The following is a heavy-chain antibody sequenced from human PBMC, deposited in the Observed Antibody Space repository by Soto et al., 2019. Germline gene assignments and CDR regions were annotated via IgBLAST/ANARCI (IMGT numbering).Heavy chain of an antibody. CDR3: ARVLYHYDSSGYYYVPYYYYGMDV. CDR1: GDSVSSNSAA. D-gene: IGHD3-22*01. J-gene: IGHJ6*02. CDR2: TYYRSKWYN. V-gene: IGHV6-1*01. Sequence: PSQTLSLTCAISGDSVSSNSAAWNWIRQSPSRGLEWLGRTYYRSKWYNDYAVSVKSRITINPDTSKNQFSLQLNSVTPEDTAVYYCARVLYHYDSSGYYYVPYYYYGMDVWGQGTTVTVSS.